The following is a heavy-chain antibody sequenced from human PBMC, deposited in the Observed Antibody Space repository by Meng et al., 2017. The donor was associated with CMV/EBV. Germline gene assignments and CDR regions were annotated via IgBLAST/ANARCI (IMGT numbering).Heavy chain of an antibody. V-gene: IGHV3-21*01. CDR2: ISSSSSYI. J-gene: IGHJ5*02. Sequence: GGSLRPSCAASGFTFSSYRMNWVRQAPGKGLEWVSSISSSSSYIYYADSVKGRFTISSDNAKNSLYLQMNSLRAEDTAVYYWARDEHQLLSHWFDHWGQGTLVTVSS. D-gene: IGHD2-2*01. CDR1: GFTFSSYR. CDR3: ARDEHQLLSHWFDH.